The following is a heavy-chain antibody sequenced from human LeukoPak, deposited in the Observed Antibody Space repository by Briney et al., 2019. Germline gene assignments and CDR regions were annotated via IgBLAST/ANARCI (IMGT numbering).Heavy chain of an antibody. CDR3: VACSSASCYGDRFDS. V-gene: IGHV3-23*01. Sequence: GGSLRLSCEASGFTFASYAMTWVRQAPGKGLEWVSSISATDGSTYYAYSVRGRFTISRDNTKNTLFLQMSSLRAEDTALYYCVACSSASCYGDRFDSWGQGTLVTVSS. CDR2: ISATDGST. D-gene: IGHD2-2*01. J-gene: IGHJ5*01. CDR1: GFTFASYA.